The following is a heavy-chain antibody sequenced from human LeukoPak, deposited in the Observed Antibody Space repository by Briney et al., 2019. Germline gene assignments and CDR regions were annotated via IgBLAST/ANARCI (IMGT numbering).Heavy chain of an antibody. V-gene: IGHV3-74*01. Sequence: GGSLRLSCAASGFTFTTYWMHWVRQAPGKGLVWVSHINSDGSITSYADSVKDRFTISRDNAKNTLYLQMNSLRAEDTAVYYCARDAVDTANAVWGQGTTVTVSS. CDR1: GFTFTTYW. CDR3: ARDAVDTANAV. D-gene: IGHD5-18*01. J-gene: IGHJ6*02. CDR2: INSDGSIT.